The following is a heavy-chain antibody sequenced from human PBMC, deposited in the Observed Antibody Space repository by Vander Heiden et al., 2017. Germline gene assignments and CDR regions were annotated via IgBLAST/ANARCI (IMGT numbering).Heavy chain of an antibody. Sequence: QLLESGGGPVQLGGPLASSCAALGLPLISLVLIWVRQAPRKGLEWVSGISCSGGLTYYADSVRGRFTVSRDNSKNTMYLQMESLTAEDTAVYYCAKDQMRRSEFSSSWYTLDYWGQGIQVNVSS. CDR3: AKDQMRRSEFSSSWYTLDY. V-gene: IGHV3-23*01. CDR1: GLPLISLV. J-gene: IGHJ4*02. D-gene: IGHD6-19*01. CDR2: ISCSGGLT.